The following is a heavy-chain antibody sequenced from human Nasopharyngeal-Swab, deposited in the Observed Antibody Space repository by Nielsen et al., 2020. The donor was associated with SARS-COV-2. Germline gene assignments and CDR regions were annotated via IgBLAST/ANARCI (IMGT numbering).Heavy chain of an antibody. V-gene: IGHV4-34*01. CDR1: GGSDSGSS. Sequence: SQTLSLPCGVYGGSDSGSSWTWIHQPPGRGLEWIGDLTHDGSTTYNASFRGRSAITSDRSSNQVSLRVNSMTAADSALYFCARGGLSYYYYPLDVWGQGTTVTVSS. J-gene: IGHJ6*02. CDR3: ARGGLSYYYYPLDV. CDR2: LTHDGST. D-gene: IGHD3-22*01.